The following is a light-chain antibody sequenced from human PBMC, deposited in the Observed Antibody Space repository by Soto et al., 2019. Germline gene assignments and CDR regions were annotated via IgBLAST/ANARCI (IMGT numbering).Light chain of an antibody. CDR1: QSVLHSSNNKNY. CDR3: QQYYTTPLT. CDR2: WAS. V-gene: IGKV4-1*01. Sequence: DIVMTQSPDSLAVSLGERATINCRSSQSVLHSSNNKNYLAWYQQKPGQPPKLVIYWASTRESGVPDRLSGSGSGTDFTLTISNLQAEDVAVYYCQQYYTTPLTFGGGTKVDIK. J-gene: IGKJ4*01.